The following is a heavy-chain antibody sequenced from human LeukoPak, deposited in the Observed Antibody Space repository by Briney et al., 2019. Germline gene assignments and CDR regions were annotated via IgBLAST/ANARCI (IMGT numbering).Heavy chain of an antibody. CDR1: GGTFSSYA. CDR3: ARKEHPPYYMDV. V-gene: IGHV1-69*01. D-gene: IGHD1/OR15-1a*01. Sequence: SVKVSCKASGGTFSSYAISWVRQAPGQGLEWMGGIIPIFGTANYAQKFQGRVTITADESTSTAYMELSSLRSEDPAVYYRARKEHPPYYMDVWGKGTTVTVSS. CDR2: IIPIFGTA. J-gene: IGHJ6*03.